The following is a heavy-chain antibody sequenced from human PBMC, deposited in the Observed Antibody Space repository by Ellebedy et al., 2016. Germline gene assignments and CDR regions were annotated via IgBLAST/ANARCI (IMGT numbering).Heavy chain of an antibody. CDR2: VFHTGTT. V-gene: IGHV4-59*02. CDR3: AKWSGAWNAFDV. Sequence: SETLSLTCNVSGGSVSSDYWNWIRRPPGKGLEWIGYVFHTGTTNYNPSLKSRVTMSVDTSKSQFSLRLTSVTAADTAVYYCAKWSGAWNAFDVWGLGTMVTVSS. CDR1: GGSVSSDY. J-gene: IGHJ3*01. D-gene: IGHD1-1*01.